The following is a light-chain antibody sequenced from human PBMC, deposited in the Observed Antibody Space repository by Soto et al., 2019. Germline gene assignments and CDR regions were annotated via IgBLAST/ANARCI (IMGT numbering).Light chain of an antibody. Sequence: EVVLTQSPGTLSLSPGERGTLSCRASQSVESHYLAWYQQKPGQSPRLLIYGTSSRAPGIPDRFSGSGSGPDFTLTISRLEPEDFAMYYCQQSGRSPYNFGQGTKLEIK. CDR1: QSVESHY. CDR2: GTS. V-gene: IGKV3-20*01. CDR3: QQSGRSPYN. J-gene: IGKJ2*01.